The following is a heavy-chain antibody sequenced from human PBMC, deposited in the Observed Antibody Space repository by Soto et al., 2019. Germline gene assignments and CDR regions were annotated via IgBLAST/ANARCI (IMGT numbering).Heavy chain of an antibody. CDR3: ARDQGEIVAAPIENNGLSNRLDS. J-gene: IGHJ5*01. CDR2: IWYDGGNK. D-gene: IGHD5-12*01. Sequence: QVKVVESGGGVVQPGRSLTLSCAASGFIFRNYGMHWVRQAPGKGLEWLAAIWYDGGNKHYADSVKGRFSTSRDNSKNTVYLQTNSLRAEDTAVYYCARDQGEIVAAPIENNGLSNRLDSWGQGTLVTVSS. CDR1: GFIFRNYG. V-gene: IGHV3-33*01.